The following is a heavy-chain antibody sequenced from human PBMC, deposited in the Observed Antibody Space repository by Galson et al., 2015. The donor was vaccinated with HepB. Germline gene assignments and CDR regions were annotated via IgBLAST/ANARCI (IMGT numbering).Heavy chain of an antibody. CDR2: ISRSSTTI. CDR3: ARDRPPPTRLGGQWLSRGLLYPVHGMDL. V-gene: IGHV3-48*04. J-gene: IGHJ6*02. CDR1: GSTFSFYG. Sequence: SLRLSCAASGSTFSFYGLNWIRQAPGKGLEWISYISRSSTTIYYADSVEGRFIVSRGNAKTSLFLEMSGLRSEDTATYYCARDRPPPTRLGGQWLSRGLLYPVHGMDLWGRGTTVLVSS. D-gene: IGHD6-19*01.